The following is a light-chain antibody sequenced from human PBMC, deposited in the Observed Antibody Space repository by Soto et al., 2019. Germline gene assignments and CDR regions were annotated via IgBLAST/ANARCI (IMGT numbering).Light chain of an antibody. Sequence: QSVLTQPASVSGSPGQSITISCTGTSSDVGGYHYVSWYQQHPGKAPKLMIYDVSHRPSGVSNRFSGSKSGNTASLTISGLQAEDEADYYCSSYTSSSTLVFGTGTKVTVL. V-gene: IGLV2-14*03. J-gene: IGLJ1*01. CDR3: SSYTSSSTLV. CDR2: DVS. CDR1: SSDVGGYHY.